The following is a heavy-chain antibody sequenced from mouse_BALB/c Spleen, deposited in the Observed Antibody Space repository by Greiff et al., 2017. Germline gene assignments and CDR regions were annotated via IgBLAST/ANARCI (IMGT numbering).Heavy chain of an antibody. J-gene: IGHJ2*01. CDR1: GYTFTSYY. Sequence: LVESGAELVKPGASVKLSCKASGYTFTSYYMYWVKQRPGQGLEWIGEINPSNGGTNFNEKFKSKATLTVDKSSSTAYMQLSSLTSEDSAVYYCTRGNFDYWGQGTTLTVSS. CDR2: INPSNGGT. V-gene: IGHV1S81*02. CDR3: TRGNFDY.